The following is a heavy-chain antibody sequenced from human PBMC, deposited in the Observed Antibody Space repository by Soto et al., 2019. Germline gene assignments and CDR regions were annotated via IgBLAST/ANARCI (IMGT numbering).Heavy chain of an antibody. D-gene: IGHD3-9*01. CDR2: IYYSGST. J-gene: IGHJ6*02. Sequence: SETLSLTCTVSGGSISSYYWSWIRQPPGKGLEWIGYIYYSGSTNYNPSNKSQVTISVDTSKNQFSLKLRSVTAADTAVYFFVRDLSYFDILTGYERYYGMDVWGQGTTVTVSS. V-gene: IGHV4-59*01. CDR3: VRDLSYFDILTGYERYYGMDV. CDR1: GGSISSYY.